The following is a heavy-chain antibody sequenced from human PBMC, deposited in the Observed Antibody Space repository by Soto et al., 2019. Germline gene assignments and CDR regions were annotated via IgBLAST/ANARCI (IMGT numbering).Heavy chain of an antibody. CDR1: GFTFSSYA. Sequence: EVQLLESGGGLVQPGGSLRLSCAASGFTFSSYAMSWVRQAPGKGLEWVSAISGSGGSTYYADSVKGRFTISRDNSRNTLYLQMNSLGAEDTAVYYCAIALLQYEFWSGYYPNWGQGTLVTVSS. CDR3: AIALLQYEFWSGYYPN. CDR2: ISGSGGST. V-gene: IGHV3-23*01. D-gene: IGHD3-3*01. J-gene: IGHJ4*02.